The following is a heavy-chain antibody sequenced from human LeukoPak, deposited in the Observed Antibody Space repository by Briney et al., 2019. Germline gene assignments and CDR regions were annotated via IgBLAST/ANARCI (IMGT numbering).Heavy chain of an antibody. CDR2: IYYGGST. CDR3: ARHEDCSSTSCYALGYYYYYYMDV. Sequence: SETLSLTCTVSGGSISSSSYYWGWIRQPPGKGLEWIGSIYYGGSTYYNPSLKSRVTISVDTSKNQFSLKLSSVTAADTAVYYCARHEDCSSTSCYALGYYYYYYMDVWGKGTTVTVSS. CDR1: GGSISSSSYY. V-gene: IGHV4-39*01. J-gene: IGHJ6*03. D-gene: IGHD2-2*01.